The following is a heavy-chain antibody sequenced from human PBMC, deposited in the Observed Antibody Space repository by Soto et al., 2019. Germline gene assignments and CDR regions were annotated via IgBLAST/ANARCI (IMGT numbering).Heavy chain of an antibody. J-gene: IGHJ4*02. CDR1: GFTFSSYG. V-gene: IGHV3-30*03. Sequence: PGGSLRLSCAASGFTFSSYGMHWVRQAPGKGLEWVAVISYDGSNKYYADSVKGRFTISRDNSKNTLYLQMNSLRAEDTAVYYCARDYRYYYDSSAYPHYWGQGTLVTVSS. D-gene: IGHD3-22*01. CDR3: ARDYRYYYDSSAYPHY. CDR2: ISYDGSNK.